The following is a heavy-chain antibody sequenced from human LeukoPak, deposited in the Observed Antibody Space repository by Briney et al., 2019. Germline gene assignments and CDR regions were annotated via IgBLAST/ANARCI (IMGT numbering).Heavy chain of an antibody. V-gene: IGHV4-59*01. D-gene: IGHD4-23*01. J-gene: IGHJ5*02. CDR1: GGSISSYY. Sequence: SETLSLTCTVSGGSISSYYWSWIRQPLGKGLEWIGYIYYSGSTNYNPSLKSRVTISVDTSKNQFPLKLSSVTAADTAVYYCAREYGGNSAVEPWGQGTLVTVSS. CDR3: AREYGGNSAVEP. CDR2: IYYSGST.